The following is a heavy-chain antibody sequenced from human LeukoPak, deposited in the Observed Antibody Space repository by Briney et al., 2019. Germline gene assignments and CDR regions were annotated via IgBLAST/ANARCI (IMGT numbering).Heavy chain of an antibody. Sequence: SETLSLTCTVSGRSISSSSYYWGWIRQPPGKGLEWIGSIYYSGSTYYNPSLKSRVTISVDTSKNQFSLKLSSVIAADTAVYYCARHKNSYGYFFYYYYMDVWGKGTTVTVSS. CDR1: GRSISSSSYY. V-gene: IGHV4-39*01. CDR2: IYYSGST. D-gene: IGHD5-18*01. CDR3: ARHKNSYGYFFYYYYMDV. J-gene: IGHJ6*03.